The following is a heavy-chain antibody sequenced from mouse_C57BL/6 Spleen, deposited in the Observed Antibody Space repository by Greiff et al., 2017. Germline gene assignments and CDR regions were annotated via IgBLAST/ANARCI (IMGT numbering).Heavy chain of an antibody. CDR2: ISDGGSYT. V-gene: IGHV5-4*01. CDR1: GFTFSSYA. CDR3: ASDSDGYPFAY. D-gene: IGHD2-3*01. Sequence: EVQGVESGGGLVKPGGSLKLSCAASGFTFSSYAMSWVRQTPEKRLEWVATISDGGSYTYYPDNVKGRVTISRDNAKNNLYLQMSHLKSEDTAMYYCASDSDGYPFAYWGQGTLVTVSA. J-gene: IGHJ3*01.